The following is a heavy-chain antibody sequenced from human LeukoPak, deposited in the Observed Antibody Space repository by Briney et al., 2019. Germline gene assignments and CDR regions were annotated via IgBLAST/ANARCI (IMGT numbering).Heavy chain of an antibody. J-gene: IGHJ4*02. D-gene: IGHD3-9*01. CDR3: AKVGFDWLLYGTFDY. Sequence: GGSLRLSCAASGFTFSSYWMHWVRQAPGKGLVWVSHINSDGSNTNYADSVKGRFTISRDNSKNTLYLQMNSLRAEDTAVYYCAKVGFDWLLYGTFDYWGQGTLVTVSS. V-gene: IGHV3-74*01. CDR1: GFTFSSYW. CDR2: INSDGSNT.